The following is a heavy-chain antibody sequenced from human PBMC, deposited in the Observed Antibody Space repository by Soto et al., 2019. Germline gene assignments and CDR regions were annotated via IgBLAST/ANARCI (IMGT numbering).Heavy chain of an antibody. Sequence: SETLSLTCTVSGGSISSGNYYWSWIRQPPGKGLEWIGFISYSGSTYYSTSLKSRVTISVDASKSQFSLNLSFVTAADTSVYYCATMGTPATGLYFFDYWGQGSLVTVSS. CDR3: ATMGTPATGLYFFDY. CDR2: ISYSGST. D-gene: IGHD2-15*01. V-gene: IGHV4-30-4*01. J-gene: IGHJ4*02. CDR1: GGSISSGNYY.